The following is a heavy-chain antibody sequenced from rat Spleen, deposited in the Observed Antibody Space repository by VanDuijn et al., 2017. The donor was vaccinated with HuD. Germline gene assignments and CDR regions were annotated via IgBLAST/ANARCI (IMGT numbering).Heavy chain of an antibody. V-gene: IGHV5-7*01. CDR2: ISYGDSSGHSST. J-gene: IGHJ2*01. CDR3: ARRHYGYTDYFDF. CDR1: GFSFDDYY. Sequence: EVQLVESGGGLVQPGSPLKLSCAASGFSFDDYYMAWVRQAPKKGLEWVATISYGDSSGHSSTYYRDSVKGRFTISRDNAKSTLSLQMDSLRSEDTATFYCARRHYGYTDYFDFWGQGVMVTVSP. D-gene: IGHD1-9*01.